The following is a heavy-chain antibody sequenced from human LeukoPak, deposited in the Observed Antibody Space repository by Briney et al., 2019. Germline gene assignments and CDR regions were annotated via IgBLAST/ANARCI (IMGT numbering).Heavy chain of an antibody. Sequence: GGSLRLSCAASEFTFSSYYMTWVRQAPGKGLEWVSAMSGSGGSTYYADSVKGRFTISRDNSKNTLYLQMNSLRAEDTAVYYCAKQRDEFDYWGQGTLVTVSS. CDR3: AKQRDEFDY. CDR1: EFTFSSYY. CDR2: MSGSGGST. V-gene: IGHV3-23*01. J-gene: IGHJ4*02.